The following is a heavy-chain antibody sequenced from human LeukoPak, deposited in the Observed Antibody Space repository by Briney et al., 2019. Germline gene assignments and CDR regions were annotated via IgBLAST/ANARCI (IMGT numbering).Heavy chain of an antibody. V-gene: IGHV3-7*01. CDR3: ARDYKSGYYGYYYYYYMDV. D-gene: IGHD3-3*01. J-gene: IGHJ6*03. CDR1: GFTFSSYW. Sequence: PGGSLRLSCAASGFTFSSYWMGWVRQAPGKGLEWVANIKQDGSEKYYVDSVKGRFTISRDNAKNSLYLQMNSLRAKDTAVYYCARDYKSGYYGYYYYYYMDVWGKGTTVTVSS. CDR2: IKQDGSEK.